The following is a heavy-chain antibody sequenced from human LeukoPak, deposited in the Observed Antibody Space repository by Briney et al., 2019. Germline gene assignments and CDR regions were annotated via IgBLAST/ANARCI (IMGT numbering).Heavy chain of an antibody. J-gene: IGHJ6*03. CDR2: VYTSGTA. V-gene: IGHV4-61*02. Sequence: SQTLSLTCTDSGASISSGNYYWSWIRQPAGKGLEWIGRVYTSGTATYNPPLKSRVTISVDTSRNQFSLRLNSVTAADTALYYCVRDTRYDMDVWGKGTTVTVSS. CDR1: GASISSGNYY. CDR3: VRDTRYDMDV.